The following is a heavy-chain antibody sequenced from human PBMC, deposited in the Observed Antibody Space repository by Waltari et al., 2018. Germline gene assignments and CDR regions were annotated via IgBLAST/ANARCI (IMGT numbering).Heavy chain of an antibody. CDR1: GFSFSTFA. Sequence: EVQLLESGGGLVQPGGSLRLSCVASGFSFSTFAMSWVRQAPGKGLEWVSSISGSGGNTFHGDSVKGRFTISRDNSKNTLSLQMNSLRAEDTAVYYCAKSRSSNWGDFDYWGQGTLVTVSS. CDR3: AKSRSSNWGDFDY. D-gene: IGHD7-27*01. CDR2: ISGSGGNT. V-gene: IGHV3-23*01. J-gene: IGHJ4*01.